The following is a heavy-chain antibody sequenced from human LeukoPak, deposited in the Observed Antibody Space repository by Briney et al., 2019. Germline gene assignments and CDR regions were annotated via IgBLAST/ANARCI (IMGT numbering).Heavy chain of an antibody. CDR1: GYTFTNYD. CDR2: MNPNSGNT. CDR3: TRSVRNGHIDY. Sequence: EASVKVSCKASGYTFTNYDFNWVRQATGQGLEWMGWMNPNSGNTGYAQKFQGRVTMTRSTSISTAYMELSSLRFEDTAVYYCTRSVRNGHIDYWGQGTLVTVSS. J-gene: IGHJ4*02. D-gene: IGHD2-21*01. V-gene: IGHV1-8*02.